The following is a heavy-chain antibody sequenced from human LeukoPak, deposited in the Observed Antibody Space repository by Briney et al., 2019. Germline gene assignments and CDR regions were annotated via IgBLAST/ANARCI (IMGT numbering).Heavy chain of an antibody. CDR2: ISWNSGSI. D-gene: IGHD3-22*01. CDR3: AKVGQYYYGSSGYYRRVHDAFDI. J-gene: IGHJ3*02. V-gene: IGHV3-9*01. CDR1: GFTFYDYA. Sequence: GGSLRLSCAASGFTFYDYAMHWVRHAPGKGLEWVSGISWNSGSIVYADSVKGRFTISRDNAKNSLYLQMNSLRAEDTALYYCAKVGQYYYGSSGYYRRVHDAFDIRGQGTMVTVSS.